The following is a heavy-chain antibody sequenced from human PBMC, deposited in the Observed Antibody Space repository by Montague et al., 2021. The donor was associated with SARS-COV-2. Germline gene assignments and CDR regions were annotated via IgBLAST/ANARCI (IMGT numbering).Heavy chain of an antibody. CDR2: INHTGSA. D-gene: IGHD3-3*01. CDR3: ARGQVTISGVLIFTSAEGYLDA. CDR1: SGSFSDFY. J-gene: IGHJ3*01. V-gene: IGHV4-34*01. Sequence: SETLSLTCAVYSGSFSDFYWTWIRQSPGKGLEWIGEINHTGSATYNPSLKVRVTLSIDTSKNQFSLKLQSVTPADTAIYYCARGQVTISGVLIFTSAEGYLDAWGQGTSVIVSS.